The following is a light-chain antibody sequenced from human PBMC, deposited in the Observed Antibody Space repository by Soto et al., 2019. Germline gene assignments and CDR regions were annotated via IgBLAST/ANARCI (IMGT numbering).Light chain of an antibody. CDR3: QQYSNLPKA. CDR2: DAS. Sequence: DIQMTQSPSSLSASVGDRVTITCQASQDISNYLNWYQQKPGKAPKLLIYDASNLETGVPSRFSGSGSGTDFTFTISILQPEDIATYYCQQYSNLPKAFGPGTKMESK. J-gene: IGKJ2*01. CDR1: QDISNY. V-gene: IGKV1-33*01.